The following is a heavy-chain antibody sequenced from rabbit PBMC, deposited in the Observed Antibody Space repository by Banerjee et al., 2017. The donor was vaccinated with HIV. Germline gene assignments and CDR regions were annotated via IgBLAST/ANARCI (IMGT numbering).Heavy chain of an antibody. CDR2: IDTGSGST. CDR1: GFSFSSSYW. V-gene: IGHV1S40*01. CDR3: ARDYHIYGYANVDYARDL. J-gene: IGHJ6*01. D-gene: IGHD6-1*01. Sequence: QSLEESGGDLVKPGASLTLTCTASGFSFSSSYWICWVRQAPGKGLEWIGCIDTGSGSTYYASWAKGRFTISKTSSTTVTLQMTSLTAADTATYFCARDYHIYGYANVDYARDLWGPGTLVTVS.